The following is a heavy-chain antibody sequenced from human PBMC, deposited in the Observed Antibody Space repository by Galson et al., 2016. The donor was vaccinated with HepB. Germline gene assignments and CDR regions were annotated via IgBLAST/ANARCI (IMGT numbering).Heavy chain of an antibody. V-gene: IGHV3-7*03. CDR2: IEKDGSEK. D-gene: IGHD5-24*01. J-gene: IGHJ4*02. CDR3: AAGAGWVEDY. CDR1: GFTFSSYF. Sequence: SLRLSCAASGFTFSSYFMTWVRQAPGKGLQWVANIEKDGSEKNYVDSVKGRFTISRDNAKNSLYLQMNTLRAEDTAVYYCAAGAGWVEDYWGQGTLVIGSS.